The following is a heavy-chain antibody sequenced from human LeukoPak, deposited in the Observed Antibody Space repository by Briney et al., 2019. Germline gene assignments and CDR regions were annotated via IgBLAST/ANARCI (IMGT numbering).Heavy chain of an antibody. Sequence: SETLSLTCTVSGGSIRSYYWSWIRQPPRKGLEWIGQVYTSGSTSYNPSLKSRVPISLDTSKNQFSLNLSSVTAADTALYYCARHPLLGSYWYFDLWGRGTLVTVSS. D-gene: IGHD3-10*01. J-gene: IGHJ2*01. CDR2: VYTSGST. V-gene: IGHV4-4*09. CDR3: ARHPLLGSYWYFDL. CDR1: GGSIRSYY.